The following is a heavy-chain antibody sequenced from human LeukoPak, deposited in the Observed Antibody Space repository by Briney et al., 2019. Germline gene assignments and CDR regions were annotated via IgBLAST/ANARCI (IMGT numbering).Heavy chain of an antibody. CDR2: ISYDGSNK. V-gene: IGHV3-30*04. D-gene: IGHD5-24*01. CDR1: GFTFSSYA. Sequence: PGGSLRLSCAASGFTFSSYAMHWVRQAPGKGLEWVAVISYDGSNKYYADSVKGRFTISGDNSKNTLYLQMNSLRAEDTAVYYCARDFEDGYNQAFDYWGQGTLVAVSS. CDR3: ARDFEDGYNQAFDY. J-gene: IGHJ4*02.